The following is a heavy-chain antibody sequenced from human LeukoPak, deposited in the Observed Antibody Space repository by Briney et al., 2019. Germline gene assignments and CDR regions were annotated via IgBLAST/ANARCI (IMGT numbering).Heavy chain of an antibody. Sequence: GGSLRLSCAASGFTFSSYSMNWVRQAPGKGLEWVSSISSSSSYIYYADSVKGRFTISRDNAKNSLYLQMNSLRDEDTAVYYCARDPFAKDGMDVWGQGTTVTVSS. J-gene: IGHJ6*02. CDR1: GFTFSSYS. CDR2: ISSSSSYI. CDR3: ARDPFAKDGMDV. V-gene: IGHV3-21*01. D-gene: IGHD4/OR15-4a*01.